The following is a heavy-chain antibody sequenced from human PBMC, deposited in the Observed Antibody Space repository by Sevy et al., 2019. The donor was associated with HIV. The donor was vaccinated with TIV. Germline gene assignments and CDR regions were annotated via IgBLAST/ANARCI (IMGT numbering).Heavy chain of an antibody. CDR2: ISYDGSNE. Sequence: EGSLRLSCAASGFTFSSYGMHWVRQAPGKGLEWVAIISYDGSNEYYADSVKGRFTISRDNSKNTLYLQMNSLRAEDTAVYYCAKDVDYGDYLFDYWGQGTLVTVSS. CDR1: GFTFSSYG. V-gene: IGHV3-30*18. CDR3: AKDVDYGDYLFDY. D-gene: IGHD4-17*01. J-gene: IGHJ4*02.